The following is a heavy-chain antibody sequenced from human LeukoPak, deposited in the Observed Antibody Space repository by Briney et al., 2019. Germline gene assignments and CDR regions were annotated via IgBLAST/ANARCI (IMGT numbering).Heavy chain of an antibody. CDR3: ARSVADYGDNGDAFDI. V-gene: IGHV3-30-3*01. D-gene: IGHD4-17*01. Sequence: GGSLRLSCAASGFTFSSYAMHWVRQAPGKGLEWVAVISYDANNKDFADSVKGRFTISRDNSKNTLYLQMNSLRVEDTAVYYCARSVADYGDNGDAFDIWGQGTMVTVSS. J-gene: IGHJ3*02. CDR2: ISYDANNK. CDR1: GFTFSSYA.